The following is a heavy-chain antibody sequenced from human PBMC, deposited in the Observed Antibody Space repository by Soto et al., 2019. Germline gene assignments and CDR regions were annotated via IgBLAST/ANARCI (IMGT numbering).Heavy chain of an antibody. Sequence: PSETLSLTCAVSGGSTSSTNWWTWVRQPPGKGLEWIGEIFHSGSTKYNTPLKSRVSISVDKSKNQFSLKLNSVTAADTAVYYCARGRYFEPDYLYYGMDVWGQGTTVT. D-gene: IGHD3-9*01. J-gene: IGHJ6*02. CDR2: IFHSGST. CDR3: ARGRYFEPDYLYYGMDV. CDR1: GGSTSSTNW. V-gene: IGHV4-4*02.